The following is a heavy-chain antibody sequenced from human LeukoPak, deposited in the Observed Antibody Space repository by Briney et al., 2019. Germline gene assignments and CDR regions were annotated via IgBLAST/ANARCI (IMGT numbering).Heavy chain of an antibody. CDR2: ISYDGSNK. V-gene: IGHV3-30-3*01. J-gene: IGHJ6*02. CDR1: GFTFSRYD. D-gene: IGHD1-26*01. Sequence: GGSLRLSCAASGFTFSRYDMHWVRQAPGKGLEWVTVISYDGSNKYYADSVKGRFTISRDNSKNTLYLQMKSLRAEDTAVYYCARENSGSYGYGMDVWGQGTTVTVSS. CDR3: ARENSGSYGYGMDV.